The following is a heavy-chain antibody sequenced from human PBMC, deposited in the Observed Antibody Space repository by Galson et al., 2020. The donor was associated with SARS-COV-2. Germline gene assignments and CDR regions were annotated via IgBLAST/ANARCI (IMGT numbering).Heavy chain of an antibody. D-gene: IGHD4-4*01. CDR1: GYTFTSYY. CDR3: ARDSQGGNDYNYLLF. V-gene: IGHV1-46*01. Sequence: ASVKVSFKASGYTFTSYYIHWVLQAPGQGLEWMGIINPSGGGTTYAQKFQGRVTMTRDTSTSTVYMELSSLRSEDTAVYYCARDSQGGNDYNYLLFWSQGTLVTVAS. CDR2: INPSGGGT. J-gene: IGHJ4*02.